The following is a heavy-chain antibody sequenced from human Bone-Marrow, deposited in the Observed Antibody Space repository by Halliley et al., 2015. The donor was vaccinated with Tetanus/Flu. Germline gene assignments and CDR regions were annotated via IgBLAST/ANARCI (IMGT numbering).Heavy chain of an antibody. Sequence: YIYHTGTTYYNPSLKSRITMSVDTSKNQFSLKMTSVTGAAPAVYYCARGYCGSSTCMDWFEPWGQGTLVSVSS. CDR3: ARGYCGSSTCMDWFEP. CDR2: IYHTGTT. D-gene: IGHD2-2*01. J-gene: IGHJ5*02. V-gene: IGHV4-30-2*05.